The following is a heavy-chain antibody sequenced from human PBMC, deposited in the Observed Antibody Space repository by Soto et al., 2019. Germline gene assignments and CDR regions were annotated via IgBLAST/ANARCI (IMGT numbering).Heavy chain of an antibody. CDR2: ITSDGRT. D-gene: IGHD4-17*01. Sequence: PGGSLRLSCAASGFTFSSYAMSWVRQAPGKXLEWVSIITSDGRTYYADSVKGRFTISRDNSKNTVYLQMNSLRAEDTAVYYCAKDYSTVTTNPLSVDLFDYWGQGALVTVSS. J-gene: IGHJ4*02. CDR3: AKDYSTVTTNPLSVDLFDY. V-gene: IGHV3-23*01. CDR1: GFTFSSYA.